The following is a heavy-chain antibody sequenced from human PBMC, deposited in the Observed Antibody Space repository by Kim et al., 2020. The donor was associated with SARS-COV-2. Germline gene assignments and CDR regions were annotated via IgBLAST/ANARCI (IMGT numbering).Heavy chain of an antibody. CDR2: ISGSGGST. D-gene: IGHD6-19*01. Sequence: GGSLRLSCAASGFTFSSYAMSWVRQAPGKGLEWVSAISGSGGSTYYADSVKGRFTISRDNSKNTLYLQMNSLRAEDTAVYYCAKDREIAVAGTGHDYWGQGTLVTVSS. V-gene: IGHV3-23*01. J-gene: IGHJ4*02. CDR3: AKDREIAVAGTGHDY. CDR1: GFTFSSYA.